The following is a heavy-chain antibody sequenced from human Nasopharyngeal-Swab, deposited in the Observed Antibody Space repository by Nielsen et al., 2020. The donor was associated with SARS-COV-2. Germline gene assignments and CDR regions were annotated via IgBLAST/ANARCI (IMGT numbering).Heavy chain of an antibody. Sequence: WIRQHPGKGLEWIGYIYYSGSTNYNPSPKSRVTISVDTSKNQFSLKLSSVTAADTAVYYCAIGGGGSYYYGMDVWGQGTTVTVSS. CDR3: AIGGGGSYYYGMDV. V-gene: IGHV4-59*01. J-gene: IGHJ6*02. D-gene: IGHD3-16*01. CDR2: IYYSGST.